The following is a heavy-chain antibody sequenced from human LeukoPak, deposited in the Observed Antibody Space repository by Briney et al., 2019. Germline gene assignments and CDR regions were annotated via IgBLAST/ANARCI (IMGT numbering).Heavy chain of an antibody. V-gene: IGHV3-23*01. Sequence: PGGSLRLSCAASGFTFSSYAMSWVRQAPGKGLEWVSAISGSGGSTYYADSVKGRFTISRDNSKNTLYLQMNSLRAEDTAVYYCAKDLWELTSLDYYHYYGMDVWGQGTTVTVSS. CDR2: ISGSGGST. D-gene: IGHD1-26*01. J-gene: IGHJ6*02. CDR3: AKDLWELTSLDYYHYYGMDV. CDR1: GFTFSSYA.